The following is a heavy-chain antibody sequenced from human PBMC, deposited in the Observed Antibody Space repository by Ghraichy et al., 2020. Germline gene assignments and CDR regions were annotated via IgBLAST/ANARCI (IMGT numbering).Heavy chain of an antibody. Sequence: GGSLRLSCAASGFTFSSYWMSWVRQAPGKGLEWVANIKQDGSEKYYVDSVKGRFTISRDNAKNSLYLQMNSLRAEDTAVYYCAQYYDYVWGSYRYGWFDPWGQGTLVTVSS. J-gene: IGHJ5*02. V-gene: IGHV3-7*01. D-gene: IGHD3-16*02. CDR2: IKQDGSEK. CDR3: AQYYDYVWGSYRYGWFDP. CDR1: GFTFSSYW.